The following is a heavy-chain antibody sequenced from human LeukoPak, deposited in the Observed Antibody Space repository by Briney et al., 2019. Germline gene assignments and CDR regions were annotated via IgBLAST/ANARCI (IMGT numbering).Heavy chain of an antibody. CDR1: GFTFSSYT. Sequence: PGGSLRLSCAASGFTFSSYTMNWVRQAPGKGLEWVSDISSSSSTIYYADSVKGRFTISRDNAKNSLYLQMNSLRVEDAAVYYCARDISSASRGMDVWGKGATVTVSS. V-gene: IGHV3-48*01. J-gene: IGHJ6*03. D-gene: IGHD6-6*01. CDR3: ARDISSASRGMDV. CDR2: ISSSSSTI.